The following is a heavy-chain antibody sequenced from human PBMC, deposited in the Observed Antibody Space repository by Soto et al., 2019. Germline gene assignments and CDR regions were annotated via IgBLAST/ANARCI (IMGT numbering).Heavy chain of an antibody. Sequence: PXATLSLTCTVSGGCFSSYYWTWIRQTPGKGLEWIGYIYYSGSTNYNPSLKSRVAISLDTSKNQFSLNLNSVTSADTAVYFCARSVEAAPMYAFDIWGQGTMVTVSS. D-gene: IGHD3-10*02. CDR3: ARSVEAAPMYAFDI. J-gene: IGHJ3*02. CDR1: GGCFSSYY. CDR2: IYYSGST. V-gene: IGHV4-59*01.